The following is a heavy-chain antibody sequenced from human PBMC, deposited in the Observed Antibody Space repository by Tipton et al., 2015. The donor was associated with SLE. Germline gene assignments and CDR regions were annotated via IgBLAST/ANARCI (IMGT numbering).Heavy chain of an antibody. D-gene: IGHD6-19*01. CDR2: IYDSGST. V-gene: IGHV4-59*08. CDR3: ARHAFAVAYPEEEYFQH. Sequence: TLSLTCTVSGGSISSGYWSWVRQPPGKGLEWIGYIYDSGSTNYNPSLKSRVTISVDTSKNQFSLRLNSVTAADTAVYYCARHAFAVAYPEEEYFQHWGQGTLVTVSS. J-gene: IGHJ1*01. CDR1: GGSISSGY.